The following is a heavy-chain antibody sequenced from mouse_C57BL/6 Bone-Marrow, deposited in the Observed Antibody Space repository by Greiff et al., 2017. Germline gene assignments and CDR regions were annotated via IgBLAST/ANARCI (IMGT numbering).Heavy chain of an antibody. CDR3: ASPIYYDYGRLLMDY. V-gene: IGHV1-64*01. D-gene: IGHD2-4*01. CDR1: GYTFTSYW. CDR2: IHPNSGST. J-gene: IGHJ4*01. Sequence: QVQLQQPGAELVKPGASVKLSCKASGYTFTSYWMHWVKQRPGQGLEWIGMIHPNSGSTNYNEKFKSKATLTVDKSSSTAYMQLSSLTSEDSAVYYCASPIYYDYGRLLMDYWGQGTSVTVSS.